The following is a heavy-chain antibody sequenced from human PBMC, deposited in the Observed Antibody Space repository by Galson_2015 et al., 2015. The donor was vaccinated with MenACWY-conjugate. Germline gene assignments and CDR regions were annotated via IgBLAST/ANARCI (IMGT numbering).Heavy chain of an antibody. CDR2: ISHIDSKT. CDR3: ARHPPGGRGMDV. Sequence: QSGAKVKKPGESLKISCKASGYNFVTYWIGWVRPVRGTGLEWVGLISHIDSKTRYSPAFEGRVTISADNSITTAYLQWNSLQASDTAMYYCARHPPGGRGMDVWGQGTTVTVSS. D-gene: IGHD1-26*01. V-gene: IGHV5-51*01. CDR1: GYNFVTYW. J-gene: IGHJ6*02.